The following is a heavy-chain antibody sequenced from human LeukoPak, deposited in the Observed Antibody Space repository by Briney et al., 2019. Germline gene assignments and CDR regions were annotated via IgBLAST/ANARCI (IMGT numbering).Heavy chain of an antibody. Sequence: GGSLRLSCVASGFTFSSYSMNWVRQAPGKRLEWVSYISSGSSTTYYVDSVKGRFTISRDNAKNSLYLQMNSLRDEDTAVYYCAGARTYYYAMDVWGQGTTVTVSS. J-gene: IGHJ6*02. CDR2: ISSGSSTT. CDR3: AGARTYYYAMDV. CDR1: GFTFSSYS. V-gene: IGHV3-48*02.